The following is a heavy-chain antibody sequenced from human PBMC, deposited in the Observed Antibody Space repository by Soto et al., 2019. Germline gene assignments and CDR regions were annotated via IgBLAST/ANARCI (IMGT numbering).Heavy chain of an antibody. D-gene: IGHD2-2*01. CDR2: INHSGST. CDR3: ARAARGYCSSTSCYGSYYGMDV. J-gene: IGHJ6*02. CDR1: GGSFSGYY. V-gene: IGHV4-34*01. Sequence: SETLSLTCAVYGGSFSGYYWSWIRQPPGKGLEWIGEINHSGSTNYNPSLKSRVTISVDTSKNQFSLKLSSVTAADTAVYYCARAARGYCSSTSCYGSYYGMDVWGQGTTVTVSS.